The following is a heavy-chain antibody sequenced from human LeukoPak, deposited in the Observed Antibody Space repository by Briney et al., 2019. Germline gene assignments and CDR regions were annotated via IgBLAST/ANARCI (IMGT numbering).Heavy chain of an antibody. CDR3: AKLIVASGTDN. CDR2: ISNSGSNT. V-gene: IGHV3-23*01. J-gene: IGHJ4*02. Sequence: GWSLRLSCAASGFTFSSADMSWVRQAPGKGLEWVSTISNSGSNTYYADSVKGRFTISRDKSKNTLYLHMNSLRADDTAIYYCAKLIVASGTDNWGQGTLVTVSS. D-gene: IGHD1-26*01. CDR1: GFTFSSAD.